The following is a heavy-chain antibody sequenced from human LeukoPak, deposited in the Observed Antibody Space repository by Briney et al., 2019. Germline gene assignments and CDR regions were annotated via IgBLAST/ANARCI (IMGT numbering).Heavy chain of an antibody. D-gene: IGHD2-2*01. CDR1: GFTFSDLA. CDR2: ISFDGSSK. V-gene: IGHV3-30*18. J-gene: IGHJ6*02. Sequence: PGGSLRLSCVASGFTFSDLAMHWVRQAPGKGLEWVTVISFDGSSKYYADSVQGRFTISRDNSKNTLFLQMNSLRPEDTAVYSCAKDLARIVEPATIRRGLYYYGMDVWGQGTTVTVFS. CDR3: AKDLARIVEPATIRRGLYYYGMDV.